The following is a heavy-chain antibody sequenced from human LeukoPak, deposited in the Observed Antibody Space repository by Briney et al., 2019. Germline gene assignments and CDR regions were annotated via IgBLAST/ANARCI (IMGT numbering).Heavy chain of an antibody. J-gene: IGHJ6*03. CDR3: TSSSSRGIYYYYYYMDV. CDR2: ISGSGGST. Sequence: PGGSLRLSCAASGFTFSSYAMSWVRQAPGKGLEWVSAISGSGGSTYHADSVKGRFTTSRDNSKNTLYLQMNSLRAEDTAVYYCTSSSSRGIYYYYYYMDVWGKGTAVTVSS. V-gene: IGHV3-23*01. D-gene: IGHD6-6*01. CDR1: GFTFSSYA.